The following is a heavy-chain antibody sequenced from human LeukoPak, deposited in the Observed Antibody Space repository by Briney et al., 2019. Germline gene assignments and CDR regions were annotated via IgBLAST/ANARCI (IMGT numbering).Heavy chain of an antibody. J-gene: IGHJ3*02. V-gene: IGHV1-46*01. CDR1: EDNIAKFY. Sequence: ASVKVSCKASEDNIAKFYIHWVRQAPGQGLEWMGIINPGGDSAFYAQRFQGRVTLSRDTSTATVCMQMSGLTSDDTATYYCARYWAQYRSSWKPPLAFDNWGPGTTGIVSS. D-gene: IGHD5-12*01. CDR3: ARYWAQYRSSWKPPLAFDN. CDR2: INPGGDSA.